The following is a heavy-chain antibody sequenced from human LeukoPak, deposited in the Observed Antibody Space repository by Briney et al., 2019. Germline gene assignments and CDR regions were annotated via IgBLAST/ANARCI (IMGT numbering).Heavy chain of an antibody. Sequence: PGGSLRLSCVASGFTFSTYAMTWVRQAPGKGLEWVSSIAISGIPYYRDSVRGRYTISRDNSKNTLYLQMNSLRPEDTAIYYCAKGGIGSSSGLDSWGQGTLVTVSS. CDR3: AKGGIGSSSGLDS. CDR1: GFTFSTYA. V-gene: IGHV3-23*01. J-gene: IGHJ4*02. CDR2: IAISGIP. D-gene: IGHD5-18*01.